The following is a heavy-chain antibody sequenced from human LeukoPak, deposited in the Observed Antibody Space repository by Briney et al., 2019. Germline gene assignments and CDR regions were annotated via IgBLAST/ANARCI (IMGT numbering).Heavy chain of an antibody. CDR2: IWYDGSNK. V-gene: IGHV3-33*01. J-gene: IGHJ4*02. Sequence: GGSLRLSCAASGFTFSSYGMHWVRQAPGKGLEWVAVIWYDGSNKYYADSVKGRFTISRDNSKNTLYLQMNSLRAEDTAVYYCAREGKLGSSWYYFDYWGQGTLVTVSS. CDR1: GFTFSSYG. D-gene: IGHD6-13*01. CDR3: AREGKLGSSWYYFDY.